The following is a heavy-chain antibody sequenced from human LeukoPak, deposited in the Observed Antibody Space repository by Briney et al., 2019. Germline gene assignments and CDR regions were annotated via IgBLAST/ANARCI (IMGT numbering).Heavy chain of an antibody. J-gene: IGHJ4*02. CDR3: ARQWCNGGSCYGAF. D-gene: IGHD2-15*01. CDR2: TYYRSKWYS. V-gene: IGHV6-1*01. Sequence: SQTLSLTCAISGDIVSSDSAAWNWIRQSPSRGLEWLGRTYYRSKWYSDYAVSLKSRITINPDTSKNQFSLHLYSVTPEDTAVYYCARQWCNGGSCYGAFWGQGTLVTVSS. CDR1: GDIVSSDSAA.